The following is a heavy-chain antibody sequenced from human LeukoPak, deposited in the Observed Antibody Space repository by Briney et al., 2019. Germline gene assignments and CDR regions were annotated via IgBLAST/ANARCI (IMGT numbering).Heavy chain of an antibody. J-gene: IGHJ6*03. CDR3: ARGGDFWSGYSRGYYMDV. CDR2: ISGSGGST. CDR1: GFTFSSYA. V-gene: IGHV3-23*01. D-gene: IGHD3-3*01. Sequence: PGGSLRLSCAASGFTFSSYAMSWVRQAPGKGLEWVSAISGSGGSTYYADSVEGRFTISRDNSKNTLYLQMNSLRAEDTAVYYCARGGDFWSGYSRGYYMDVWGKGTTVTVSS.